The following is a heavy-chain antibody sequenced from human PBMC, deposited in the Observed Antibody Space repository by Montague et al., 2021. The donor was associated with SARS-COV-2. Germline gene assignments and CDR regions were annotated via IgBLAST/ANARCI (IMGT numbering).Heavy chain of an antibody. CDR3: ARDRDILTGSPVEYYYYYYGMDV. J-gene: IGHJ6*02. V-gene: IGHV4-61*02. CDR1: GGSISSGSYY. Sequence: TLSLTCTVSGGSISSGSYYWSWIQQPAGKGLEWIGRIYTSGSTNYNPSLKSRVTISVDTSKNQFSLKLSSVTAADTAVYYCARDRDILTGSPVEYYYYYYGMDVWGQGTTVTVSS. CDR2: IYTSGST. D-gene: IGHD3-9*01.